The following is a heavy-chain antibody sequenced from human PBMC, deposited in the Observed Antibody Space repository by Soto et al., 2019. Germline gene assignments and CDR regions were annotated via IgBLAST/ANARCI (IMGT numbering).Heavy chain of an antibody. CDR2: VYYSGTT. Sequence: SETLSLTCTVSGGSIRNGDYYWGWIRQPPGKGLEWIGYVYYSGTTYSHPSLNSRVSISVDTSENQFSLRLTSVTAADTAVYYCVTVNLVGTAYYFDYWGPGTLVTVSS. D-gene: IGHD1-26*01. J-gene: IGHJ4*02. V-gene: IGHV4-30-4*01. CDR1: GGSIRNGDYY. CDR3: VTVNLVGTAYYFDY.